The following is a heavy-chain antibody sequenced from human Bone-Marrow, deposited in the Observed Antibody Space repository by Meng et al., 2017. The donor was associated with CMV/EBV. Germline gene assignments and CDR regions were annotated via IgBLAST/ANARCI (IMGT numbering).Heavy chain of an antibody. D-gene: IGHD3-3*02. Sequence: GGSLRLSCAASGFTFSSYWMSWVRQAPGKGLGWVANIKQDGSEKFYVDSVKGRFTISRDNAKHSLYLQTNSRRAEDTAVYYCAREISRDLDDWGQGTLVTVSS. CDR2: IKQDGSEK. V-gene: IGHV3-7*01. J-gene: IGHJ4*02. CDR3: AREISRDLDD. CDR1: GFTFSSYW.